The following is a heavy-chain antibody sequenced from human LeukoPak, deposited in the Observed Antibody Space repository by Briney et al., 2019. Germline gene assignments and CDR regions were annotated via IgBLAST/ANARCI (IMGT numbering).Heavy chain of an antibody. V-gene: IGHV1-2*02. CDR2: INPNSGGT. CDR3: PRDRYDAFDI. D-gene: IGHD1-1*01. J-gene: IGHJ3*02. CDR1: GYTFTGYY. Sequence: ASVKVSCKASGYTFTGYYMHWVRQAPGQGLEWMGWINPNSGGTNYAQTFQGRVTMTRDTSISKAYMELSRRRSDDTAVYYCPRDRYDAFDIWGQGTMVTVSS.